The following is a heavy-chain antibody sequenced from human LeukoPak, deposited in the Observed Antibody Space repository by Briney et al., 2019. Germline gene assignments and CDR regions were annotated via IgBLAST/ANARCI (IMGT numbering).Heavy chain of an antibody. CDR1: GGSISSYY. J-gene: IGHJ4*02. CDR2: IYTSGST. V-gene: IGHV4-4*07. D-gene: IGHD3-9*01. Sequence: PSETLSLTCTVSGGSISSYYRRWIRQPAGKGLEWIGRIYTSGSTNYNPSLKSRVTMSVDTSKNQFSLKLSSVTAADTAVYYCARDSADFDWLFCFDYSGQGTLVTVSS. CDR3: ARDSADFDWLFCFDY.